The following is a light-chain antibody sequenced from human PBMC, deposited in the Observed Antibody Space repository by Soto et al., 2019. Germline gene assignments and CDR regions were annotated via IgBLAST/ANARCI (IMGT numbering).Light chain of an antibody. V-gene: IGLV2-14*01. J-gene: IGLJ3*02. CDR2: DVS. Sequence: QSALTQPASVSGSPGQSITISCTGTSSDVGGYNYVSWYQQHPGKAPKLMIYDVSNRPSGVSYRFSGSKSGNTASLTISGLEAEDDDDYYCSSYRSSINGVFGGGTKLTVL. CDR3: SSYRSSINGV. CDR1: SSDVGGYNY.